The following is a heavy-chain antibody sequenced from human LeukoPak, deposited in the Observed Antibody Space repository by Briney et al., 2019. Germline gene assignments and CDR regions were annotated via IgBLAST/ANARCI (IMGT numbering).Heavy chain of an antibody. D-gene: IGHD6-6*01. CDR2: INSDGSST. V-gene: IGHV3-74*01. CDR1: GFTFSSYW. J-gene: IGHJ4*02. Sequence: GGSLRLSCAASGFTFSSYWMHWVRQAPGKGLVWVSRINSDGSSTNYADSVKGRFTISRDNAKNTLYLQMNSLRAEDTAVYYCAGYSGSPRYFDYWGQGTLVTVSS. CDR3: AGYSGSPRYFDY.